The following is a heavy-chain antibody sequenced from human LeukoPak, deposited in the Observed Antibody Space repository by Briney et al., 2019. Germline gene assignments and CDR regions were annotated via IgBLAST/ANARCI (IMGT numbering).Heavy chain of an antibody. CDR3: ARAAEYSSSWYDY. CDR2: IYYSGST. CDR1: GGSISSYY. J-gene: IGHJ4*02. Sequence: SETLSLTCTVSGGSISSYYWSWIRQPPGKGLEWIGYIYYSGSTNYNPSLKSRVTISVDTSKNQFSLKLSSVTAADTAVCYCARAAEYSSSWYDYWGQGTLVTVSS. D-gene: IGHD6-13*01. V-gene: IGHV4-59*01.